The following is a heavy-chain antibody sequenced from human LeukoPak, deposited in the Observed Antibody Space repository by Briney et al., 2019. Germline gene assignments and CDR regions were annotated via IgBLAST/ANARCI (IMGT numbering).Heavy chain of an antibody. D-gene: IGHD4-17*01. V-gene: IGHV3-23*01. J-gene: IGHJ4*02. CDR1: GFTFSNYA. CDR2: IRGSGDST. Sequence: GGSLRLSCAASGFTFSNYAMSWVRQAPVKGLEWVSAIRGSGDSTYYADSVKGRFTISRDNSKNTLYLQMNSLRAEDTAVYYCAKDWDDYGDYLPLDYWGQGTLVTVSS. CDR3: AKDWDDYGDYLPLDY.